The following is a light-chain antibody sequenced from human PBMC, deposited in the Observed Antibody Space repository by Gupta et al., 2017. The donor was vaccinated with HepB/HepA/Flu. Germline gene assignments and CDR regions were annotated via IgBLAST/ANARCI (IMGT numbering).Light chain of an antibody. CDR2: NDN. CDR3: VGWDDSLSGYV. V-gene: IGLV1-47*02. CDR1: SPNIGNDN. J-gene: IGLJ1*01. Sequence: QPVLTQPPSASGTPGQRVPIHCSGSSPNIGNDNAYWYQQLPGTAPKLLIYNDNQRPSGVPDRFSGSKSGTTASLAISGLRSEDEADYYCVGWDDSLSGYVFGAGTKVTVL.